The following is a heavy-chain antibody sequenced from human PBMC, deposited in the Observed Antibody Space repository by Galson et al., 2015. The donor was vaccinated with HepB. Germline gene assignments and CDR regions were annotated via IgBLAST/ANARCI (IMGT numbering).Heavy chain of an antibody. Sequence: SLRLSCAASGFTFSSYSMNWVRQAPGKGLEWVSYISSSSSTIYYAESVKGRFTISRDNAKNSLYLQMNSLRDEDTAVYYCAGSLRSHFDYWGQGTLVTVSS. J-gene: IGHJ4*02. CDR1: GFTFSSYS. D-gene: IGHD1-14*01. V-gene: IGHV3-48*02. CDR3: AGSLRSHFDY. CDR2: ISSSSSTI.